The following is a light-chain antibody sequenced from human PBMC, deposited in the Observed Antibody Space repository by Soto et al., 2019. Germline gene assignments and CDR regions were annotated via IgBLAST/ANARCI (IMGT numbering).Light chain of an antibody. V-gene: IGKV3-20*01. CDR2: GAS. CDR1: QSVSSSY. CDR3: QQYGSSTGIT. J-gene: IGKJ5*01. Sequence: EVVLTQSPGTLSLSPGERATLSCRASQSVSSSYLAWYQHKPGQAPRLLIYGASSRATGIPDRFSGSGSGTDFTLTISRLEPEDFAVYYCQQYGSSTGITFGQGTRLEIK.